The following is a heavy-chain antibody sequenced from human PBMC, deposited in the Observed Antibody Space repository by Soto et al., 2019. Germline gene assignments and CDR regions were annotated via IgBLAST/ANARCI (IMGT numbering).Heavy chain of an antibody. CDR1: GGSISSYY. Sequence: SETLSLTCTVSGGSISSYYWSWIRQPPGKGLEWIAYIYYSGSTNYNPSLKSRVTISVDTSKNQFSLKLSSVTAADTAVYYSAREVRDYDILSASMYYFDYWGQGTLVTVYS. V-gene: IGHV4-59*01. CDR2: IYYSGST. CDR3: AREVRDYDILSASMYYFDY. J-gene: IGHJ4*02. D-gene: IGHD3-9*01.